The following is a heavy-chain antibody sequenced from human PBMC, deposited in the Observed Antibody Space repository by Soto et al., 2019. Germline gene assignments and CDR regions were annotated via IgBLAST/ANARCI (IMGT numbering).Heavy chain of an antibody. CDR1: GGSFSGYY. V-gene: IGHV4-34*01. CDR2: INHSGST. Sequence: SETLSLTCAVYGGSFSGYYWSWIRQPPGKGLEWIGEINHSGSTNYNPSLKSRVTISVDTSKNQFSLRLSSVTAADTAVYYCARGALRITIFGVLDPNLDVWGKGTTVTVSS. CDR3: ARGALRITIFGVLDPNLDV. J-gene: IGHJ6*04. D-gene: IGHD3-3*01.